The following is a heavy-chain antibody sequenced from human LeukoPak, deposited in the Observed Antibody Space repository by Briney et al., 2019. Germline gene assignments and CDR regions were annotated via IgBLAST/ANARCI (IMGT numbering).Heavy chain of an antibody. D-gene: IGHD4-17*01. J-gene: IGHJ4*02. CDR1: GFTFNNYA. Sequence: GGSLRLSCEVSGFTFNNYAMSWVRQAPGKGLEWVSAISGSGGRTYYADSVKGRFTISRDNSKNTLYLQMNSLRAEDTAVYYCASDYTVIDPFFDYWGQGTLVTVSS. CDR2: ISGSGGRT. V-gene: IGHV3-23*01. CDR3: ASDYTVIDPFFDY.